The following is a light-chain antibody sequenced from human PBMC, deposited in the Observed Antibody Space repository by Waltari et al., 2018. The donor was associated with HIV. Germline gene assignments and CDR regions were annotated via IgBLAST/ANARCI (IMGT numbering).Light chain of an antibody. CDR2: VGS. J-gene: IGKJ4*01. CDR3: MQALEAPLT. CDR1: QSLLSRNGNNY. V-gene: IGKV2-28*01. Sequence: DVVMTQSPLSLRVTPGEPASISCRSSQSLLSRNGNNYLDWYLQKPGQSPQLLIYVGSNRASRVPDRFSGRGSGKDFTLKISRVEAEDVGVYYCMQALEAPLTFGGGTKVQIK.